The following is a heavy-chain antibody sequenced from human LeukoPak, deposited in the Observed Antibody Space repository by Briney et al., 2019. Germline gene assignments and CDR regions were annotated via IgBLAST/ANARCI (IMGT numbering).Heavy chain of an antibody. D-gene: IGHD5-18*01. CDR2: IFPSGGEI. Sequence: PGGSLRLSCAASGLTFEDYGTSWVRQVPGKGLEWVSSIFPSGGEIHYADSVRGRFTISRDNSKSILSLQMNSLRAEDTAIYYCATYRQVLLPFESWGQGTLVTVSS. J-gene: IGHJ4*02. CDR3: ATYRQVLLPFES. V-gene: IGHV3-23*01. CDR1: GLTFEDYG.